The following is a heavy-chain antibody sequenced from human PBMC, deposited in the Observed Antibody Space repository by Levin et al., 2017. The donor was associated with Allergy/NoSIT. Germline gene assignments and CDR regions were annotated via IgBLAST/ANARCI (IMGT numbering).Heavy chain of an antibody. V-gene: IGHV3-30*18. D-gene: IGHD1-1*01. J-gene: IGHJ4*02. CDR2: ISNDGNDK. Sequence: SCAASEFTFSRFAMHWVRQAPGKGLQWVAVISNDGNDKHHADSVKGRFTISRDNSKNTLYLQMNSLRGDDTAVYYCAKDQTLGSATYYFDYWGQGTLVTVSS. CDR1: EFTFSRFA. CDR3: AKDQTLGSATYYFDY.